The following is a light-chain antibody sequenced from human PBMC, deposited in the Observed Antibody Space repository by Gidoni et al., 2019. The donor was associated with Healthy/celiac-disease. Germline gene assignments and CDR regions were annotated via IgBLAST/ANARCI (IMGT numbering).Light chain of an antibody. CDR2: AAS. V-gene: IGKV1-39*01. CDR3: QRIYSTPLT. Sequence: DIQMTQSPSSLSASVGDRVTITCRASQSISSYVNWYQQKPGKAPKLLIYAASILQSVVPSRFSGIGSGTYFTLAISSLRPEVFASYYFQRIYSTPLTFGQGTRLEIK. J-gene: IGKJ5*01. CDR1: QSISSY.